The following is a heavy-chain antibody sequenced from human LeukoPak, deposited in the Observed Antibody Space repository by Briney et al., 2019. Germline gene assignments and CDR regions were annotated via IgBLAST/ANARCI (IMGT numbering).Heavy chain of an antibody. CDR1: GGSFSGYY. Sequence: SETLSLTCAVYGGSFSGYYWSWIRQPPGKGLEWIGEINHSGSANYNPSLKSRVTISLDTSKNQFSLKLSTVTAADTAVYYCARRKRVWGYYYYYMDVWGKGTTVTVSS. J-gene: IGHJ6*03. CDR2: INHSGSA. V-gene: IGHV4-34*01. D-gene: IGHD6-13*01. CDR3: ARRKRVWGYYYYYMDV.